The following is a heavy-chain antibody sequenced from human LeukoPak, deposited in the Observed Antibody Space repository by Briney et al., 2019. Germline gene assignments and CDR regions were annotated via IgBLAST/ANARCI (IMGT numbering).Heavy chain of an antibody. CDR3: ARDLISGYRGNRFDP. V-gene: IGHV4-61*02. J-gene: IGHJ5*02. Sequence: SETLSLTCTVSGDSVTNATNYWSRIRQPAGKGLEWIGRLYTSGNTNYNPSLNGRVTISVDTSKNQFSLNLRSVTAADTAVYYCARDLISGYRGNRFDPWGQGTLVTVSS. CDR1: GDSVTNATNY. D-gene: IGHD3-22*01. CDR2: LYTSGNT.